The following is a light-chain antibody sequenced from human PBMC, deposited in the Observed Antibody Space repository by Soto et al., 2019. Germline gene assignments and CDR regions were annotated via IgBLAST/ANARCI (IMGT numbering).Light chain of an antibody. CDR2: TAS. CDR1: QDINSW. Sequence: DIQMTQSPSSVSASVGDRATITCRASQDINSWLGWYQQKPGLAPKLLIYTASSLQGGVPSRFSGSRSGTDFTLTISSLQPEDLATYYSPQGNTLPITSRGGTQVNIK. J-gene: IGKJ4*02. CDR3: PQGNTLPIT. V-gene: IGKV1-12*01.